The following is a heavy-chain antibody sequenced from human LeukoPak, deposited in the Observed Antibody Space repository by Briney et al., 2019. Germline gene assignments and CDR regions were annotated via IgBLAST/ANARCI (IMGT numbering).Heavy chain of an antibody. J-gene: IGHJ4*02. CDR2: IRYDGSNK. CDR3: AKDSYSSSWLPLNPLFYY. D-gene: IGHD6-13*01. Sequence: PGGSLRLSCAASGFTFSSYGMHWVRQAPGKGLEWVAFIRYDGSNKYYADSVKGRFTISRDNSKNTLYLQMNSLRAEDTAVYYCAKDSYSSSWLPLNPLFYYWGQGTLGTVSS. CDR1: GFTFSSYG. V-gene: IGHV3-30*02.